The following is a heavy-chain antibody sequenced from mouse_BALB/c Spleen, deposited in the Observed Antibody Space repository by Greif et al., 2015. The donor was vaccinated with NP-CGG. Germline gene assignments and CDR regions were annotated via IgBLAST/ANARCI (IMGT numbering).Heavy chain of an antibody. V-gene: IGHV5-6*01. CDR2: ISSGGSYT. D-gene: IGHD1-1*01. J-gene: IGHJ4*01. CDR3: ARGYGSRDAMDY. CDR1: GFTFSSYG. Sequence: EVQGVESGGDLVKPGGSLKLSCAASGFTFSSYGMSWVRQTPDKRLEWVATISSGGSYTYYPDSVKGRFTISRDNAKNTLYLQMSSLKSEDTAMYYCARGYGSRDAMDYWGQGTSVTVSS.